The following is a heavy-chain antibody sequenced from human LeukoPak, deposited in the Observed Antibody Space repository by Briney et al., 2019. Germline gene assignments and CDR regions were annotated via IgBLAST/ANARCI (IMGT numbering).Heavy chain of an antibody. D-gene: IGHD1-26*01. Sequence: PGGSLRLSCAASGFTFSSYAMHWVRQAPGKGLEWVAVISYDGSNKYYADSVKGRFTISRDNSKNTLYLQMNSLRAEDTAVYYCARAKGRRELQNWFDPWGQGTLVTVSS. CDR3: ARAKGRRELQNWFDP. J-gene: IGHJ5*02. V-gene: IGHV3-30*14. CDR2: ISYDGSNK. CDR1: GFTFSSYA.